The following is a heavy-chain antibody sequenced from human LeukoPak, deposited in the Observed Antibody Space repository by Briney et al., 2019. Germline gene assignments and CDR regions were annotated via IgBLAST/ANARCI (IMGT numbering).Heavy chain of an antibody. J-gene: IGHJ4*02. CDR3: ARRTVTTLRSFDY. CDR1: GGSFSGYY. CDR2: INHSGSA. V-gene: IGHV4-34*01. Sequence: SETLTLICAVYGGSFSGYYWSWLRQPPGKGLEWIGEINHSGSANYNPSLKSRVTISVDTSKNQFSLKLSSVTAADTAVYYCARRTVTTLRSFDYWGQGTLVTVSS. D-gene: IGHD4-17*01.